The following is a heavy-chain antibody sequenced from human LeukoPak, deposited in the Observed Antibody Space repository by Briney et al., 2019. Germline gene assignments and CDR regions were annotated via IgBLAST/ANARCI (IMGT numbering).Heavy chain of an antibody. CDR3: ARVTRDYDSSGYTGPNDY. Sequence: SETLSLTCAVYGESFSGYYWSWIRQPPGKGLEWIGEINHSGSTNYNPSLKSRVTISVDTSKNQFSLKLSSVTAADTAVYYCARVTRDYDSSGYTGPNDYWGQGTLVTVSS. J-gene: IGHJ4*02. D-gene: IGHD3-22*01. CDR2: INHSGST. CDR1: GESFSGYY. V-gene: IGHV4-34*01.